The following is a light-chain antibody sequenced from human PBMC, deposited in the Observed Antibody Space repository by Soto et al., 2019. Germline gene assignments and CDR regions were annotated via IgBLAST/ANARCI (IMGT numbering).Light chain of an antibody. CDR2: SIN. J-gene: IGLJ2*01. V-gene: IGLV1-44*01. CDR1: GSNIGSDT. Sequence: QAVVTQPPSASGTPGQRVTISCSGSGSNIGSDTVNWYQQLPGTAPKLLIYSINQRPSGVPDRFSGSKSGTSASLAISGLQSYDEADYYCAAWDDSLNGVVFGGGTKLTVL. CDR3: AAWDDSLNGVV.